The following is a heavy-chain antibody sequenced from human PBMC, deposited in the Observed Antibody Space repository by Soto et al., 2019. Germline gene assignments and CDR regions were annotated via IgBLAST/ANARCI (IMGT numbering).Heavy chain of an antibody. CDR1: GGTFSSYT. D-gene: IGHD2-2*01. Sequence: SVKVSCKASGGTFSSYTISWVRQAPGQGLEWMGRIIPILGIANYAQKFQGRVTITADKSTSTAYMELSSLRSEDTAVYYCARAVVVGTPSKKANTARQANYYYYYMDVWGKGTTVTVSS. J-gene: IGHJ6*03. CDR2: IIPILGIA. CDR3: ARAVVVGTPSKKANTARQANYYYYYMDV. V-gene: IGHV1-69*02.